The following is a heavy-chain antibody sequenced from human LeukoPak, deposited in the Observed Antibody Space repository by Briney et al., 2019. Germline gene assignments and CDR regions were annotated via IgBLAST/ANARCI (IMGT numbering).Heavy chain of an antibody. CDR1: GFTFSSYS. CDR3: ARRGHCSSTSCWAFDY. Sequence: GGSLRLSCAASGFTFSSYSMNWVRQAPGKGLEWGSSISSSSSYIYYAESVKGRFTISRDNAKNSLYLQMNSLRAEDTAVYYCARRGHCSSTSCWAFDYWGQGTLVTVSS. D-gene: IGHD2-2*01. CDR2: ISSSSSYI. J-gene: IGHJ4*02. V-gene: IGHV3-21*01.